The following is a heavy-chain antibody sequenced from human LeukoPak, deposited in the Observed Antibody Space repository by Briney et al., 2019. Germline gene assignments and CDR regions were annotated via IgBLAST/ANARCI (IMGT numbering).Heavy chain of an antibody. CDR3: ARDTVNGPFVISLDL. D-gene: IGHD2-8*01. CDR1: GFTFSSYG. CDR2: INSADNVE. V-gene: IGHV3-21*06. J-gene: IGHJ5*02. Sequence: GGSLRLSCAASGFTFSSYGMHWVRQAPGKGPEWVAHINSADNVEYYTDSVRGRFTMSRDNAKDLLYLHLNSLRDEDTAVYYCARDTVNGPFVISLDLWGQGVLVTVSS.